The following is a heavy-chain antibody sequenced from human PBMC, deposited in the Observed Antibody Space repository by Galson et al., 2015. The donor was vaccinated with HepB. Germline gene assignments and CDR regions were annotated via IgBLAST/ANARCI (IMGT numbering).Heavy chain of an antibody. CDR3: ARGKGPRLFHYFDY. V-gene: IGHV3-30-3*01. J-gene: IGHJ4*02. Sequence: SLRLSCAASGFTFSSYATHWVRQAPGKGLEWVAVISYDGSNKYYADSVKGRFTISRDSSKNTLYLQMNSLRAEDTAVYYCARGKGPRLFHYFDYWGQGTLVTVSS. CDR1: GFTFSSYA. CDR2: ISYDGSNK.